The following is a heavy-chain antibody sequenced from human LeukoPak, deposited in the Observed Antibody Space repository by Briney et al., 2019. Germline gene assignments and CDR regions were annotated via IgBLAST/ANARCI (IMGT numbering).Heavy chain of an antibody. CDR2: ISYGGTAA. D-gene: IGHD3-10*01. J-gene: IGHJ5*02. CDR3: VSAQGSYNENWFDP. CDR1: GFTFSDYY. V-gene: IGHV3-11*01. Sequence: GSLRLSCAASGFTFSDYYMSWIRQAPGKGLEWTAYISYGGTAAYYADSVRGRFTVSRDNSKNSLFLEMNSLRVDDSAMYYCVSAQGSYNENWFDPWGQGTLVIVSS.